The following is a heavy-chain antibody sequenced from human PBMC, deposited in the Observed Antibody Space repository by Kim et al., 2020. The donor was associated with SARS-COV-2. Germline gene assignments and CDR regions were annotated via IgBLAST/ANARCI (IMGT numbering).Heavy chain of an antibody. CDR1: GFTFSSYA. J-gene: IGHJ6*02. Sequence: GGSLRLSCAASGFTFSSYAMHWVRQAPGKGLEWVAVISYDGSNKYYADSVKGRFTISRDNSKNTLYLQMNSLRAEDTAVYYCARDTGGQQLVFGNYYYGYYYYGMDVWGQGTTVTVSS. D-gene: IGHD6-13*01. CDR3: ARDTGGQQLVFGNYYYGYYYYGMDV. CDR2: ISYDGSNK. V-gene: IGHV3-30*04.